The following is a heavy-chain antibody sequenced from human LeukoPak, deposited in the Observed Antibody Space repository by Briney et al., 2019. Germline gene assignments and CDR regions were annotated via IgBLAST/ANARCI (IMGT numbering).Heavy chain of an antibody. J-gene: IGHJ4*02. V-gene: IGHV1-46*01. CDR1: GYTFTIYY. D-gene: IGHD3-10*01. Sequence: ASVEVSCKASGYTFTIYYIHWVRQAPGQGLEWMGIINPSGGSTSYAQKFQGRVTVTRDTSTSTVYMELSSLRSEDTAVYYCARAGIFDYWGQGTLVTVSS. CDR3: ARAGIFDY. CDR2: INPSGGST.